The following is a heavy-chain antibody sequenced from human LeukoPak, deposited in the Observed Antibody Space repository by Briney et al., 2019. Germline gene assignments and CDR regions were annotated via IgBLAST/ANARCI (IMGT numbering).Heavy chain of an antibody. J-gene: IGHJ4*02. Sequence: GGSLRLSCAASGFSFSDYTMNWVRQAPGKGLEWVASVAGDSHYIYYADSVRGRFTISRDNAKISLYLQMNSLRADDTAVYYCARSRRARHCPDFEYRGQGTLLTVSS. CDR1: GFSFSDYT. CDR3: ARSRRARHCPDFEY. V-gene: IGHV3-21*01. CDR2: VAGDSHYI.